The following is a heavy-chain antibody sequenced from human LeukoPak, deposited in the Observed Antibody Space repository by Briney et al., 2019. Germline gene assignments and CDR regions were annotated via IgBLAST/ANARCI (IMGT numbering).Heavy chain of an antibody. V-gene: IGHV3-23*01. CDR2: IYENGGTT. J-gene: IGHJ4*02. Sequence: GSLRLSCVGSGFTFRSHAMSWVRQAPEKGLEFVSGIYENGGTTYYADSAKGRFSISRDNSKNTLYLQMDSLRGGDTAVYYCAKDFRIGYSAHFDYWGQGALVTVSS. CDR1: GFTFRSHA. D-gene: IGHD2-21*01. CDR3: AKDFRIGYSAHFDY.